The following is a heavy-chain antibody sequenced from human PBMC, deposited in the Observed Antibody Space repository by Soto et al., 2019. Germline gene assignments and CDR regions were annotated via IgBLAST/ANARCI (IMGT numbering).Heavy chain of an antibody. V-gene: IGHV1-18*01. J-gene: IGHJ4*02. CDR2: NSAHSGNT. D-gene: IGHD6-6*01. CDR1: GYTFTSYG. CDR3: ASEGQLGY. Sequence: QVQLVQSGAEVKKPGASVKVSCTASGYTFTSYGFSWVRQAPGQGLEWMGWNSAHSGNTNYAQKFQGRVTMTTDTSTSTAYMELWSLRSDVTAGYYCASEGQLGYWGQGALVTLSS.